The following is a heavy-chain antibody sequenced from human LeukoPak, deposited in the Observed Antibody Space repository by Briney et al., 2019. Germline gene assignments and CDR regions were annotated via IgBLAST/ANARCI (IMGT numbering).Heavy chain of an antibody. CDR3: ARDYFGSGPYYAFEI. CDR2: ISAYNGNT. CDR1: GYTFTSYG. Sequence: ASVKVSCKASGYTFTSYGISWVRQAPGQGLEWMGWISAYNGNTNYAQKLQGRVTMSTDTSTSTAYMELRSLRSDDTAMYYCARDYFGSGPYYAFEIWGQGTMVTVSS. V-gene: IGHV1-18*01. D-gene: IGHD3-10*01. J-gene: IGHJ3*02.